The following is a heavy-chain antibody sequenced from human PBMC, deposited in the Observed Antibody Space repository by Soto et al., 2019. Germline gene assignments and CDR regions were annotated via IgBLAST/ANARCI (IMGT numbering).Heavy chain of an antibody. CDR1: GGTFSSYA. CDR2: IIPIFGTA. Sequence: SVKVSCKASGGTFSSYAISWVRQAPGQGLEWMGGIIPIFGTANYAQKFQGRVTITADESTSTAYMELSSLRSEDTAVYYCARDRYCSGGSCYAKWFDPWGQGTLVTSP. D-gene: IGHD2-15*01. CDR3: ARDRYCSGGSCYAKWFDP. J-gene: IGHJ5*02. V-gene: IGHV1-69*13.